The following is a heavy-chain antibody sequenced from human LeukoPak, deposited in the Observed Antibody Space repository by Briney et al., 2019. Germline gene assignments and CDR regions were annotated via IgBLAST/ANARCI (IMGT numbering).Heavy chain of an antibody. V-gene: IGHV3-15*01. CDR2: IKSKTDGGTT. D-gene: IGHD3-10*01. Sequence: GGSLRLPCAASGFTFSNAWMSWVRQAPGKGLEWVGRIKSKTDGGTTDYAAPVKGRFTISRDDSKNTLYLQMNSLKTEDTAVYYCTTVIPSYYYGSGSTPHYWGQGTLVTVSS. CDR1: GFTFSNAW. CDR3: TTVIPSYYYGSGSTPHY. J-gene: IGHJ4*02.